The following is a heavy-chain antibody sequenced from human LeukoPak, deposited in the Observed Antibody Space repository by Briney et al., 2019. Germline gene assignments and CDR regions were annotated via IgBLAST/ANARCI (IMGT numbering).Heavy chain of an antibody. D-gene: IGHD1-26*01. CDR1: GFTFSSYS. CDR3: ARDVSSGSSKTFDY. Sequence: PGGSLRLSCAASGFTFSSYSMNWVRQAPGKGLEWVSCISSSSSYRYYADSVKGRFTISRDNAKNSLYLRMNSLRAEDTAVYYCARDVSSGSSKTFDYWGQGTLVTVSS. CDR2: ISSSSSYR. V-gene: IGHV3-21*01. J-gene: IGHJ4*02.